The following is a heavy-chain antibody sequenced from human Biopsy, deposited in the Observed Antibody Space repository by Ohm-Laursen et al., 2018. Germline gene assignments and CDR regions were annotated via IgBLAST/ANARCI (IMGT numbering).Heavy chain of an antibody. V-gene: IGHV4-59*07. CDR3: ARATNSTGWPYYYFYGMDV. CDR2: IYYSGST. D-gene: IGHD2/OR15-2a*01. CDR1: GGSMSSDY. J-gene: IGHJ6*02. Sequence: SDTLSLTCIVSGGSMSSDYWSWIRQTPGKGLEWIGYIYYSGSTNYNPSLKSRVTISVDTSKNQFSLRLNSVTAADTAVYYRARATNSTGWPYYYFYGMDVWGQGTTVTVSS.